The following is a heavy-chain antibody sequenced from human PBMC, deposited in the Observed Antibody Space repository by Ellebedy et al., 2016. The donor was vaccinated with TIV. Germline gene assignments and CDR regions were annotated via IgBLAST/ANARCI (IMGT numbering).Heavy chain of an antibody. Sequence: PGGSLTLSCAASGFSFRSYIMNWIRQAPGKAPAWVASISSDSDELSYADSGKGRFTISRDNAKNLLYMQMNTLGVEDTAVDYCAAGSREYWFDPWGQGTLVTVSS. J-gene: IGHJ5*02. CDR2: ISSDSDEL. V-gene: IGHV3-21*01. D-gene: IGHD3-10*01. CDR3: AAGSREYWFDP. CDR1: GFSFRSYI.